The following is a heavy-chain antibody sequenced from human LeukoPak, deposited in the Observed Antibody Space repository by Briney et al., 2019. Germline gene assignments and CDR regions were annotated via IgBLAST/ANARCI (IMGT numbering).Heavy chain of an antibody. V-gene: IGHV4-59*12. J-gene: IGHJ2*01. CDR1: GGSISSYY. D-gene: IGHD6-6*01. CDR2: IYYSGST. Sequence: PSETLSLTCTVSGGSISSYYWSWIRQPPGKGLEWIGYIYYSGSTNYNPSLKSRVTISVDTSKNQFSLKLSSVTAADTAVYYCARVSEAEIAARSIHFDLWGRGTLVTVSS. CDR3: ARVSEAEIAARSIHFDL.